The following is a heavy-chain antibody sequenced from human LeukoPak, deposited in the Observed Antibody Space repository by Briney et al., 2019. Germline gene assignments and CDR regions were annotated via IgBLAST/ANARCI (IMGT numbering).Heavy chain of an antibody. V-gene: IGHV1-69*13. D-gene: IGHD3-10*01. J-gene: IGHJ4*02. CDR3: ARAYTYYYGSGSYSPDY. CDR2: IIPIFGTA. Sequence: AASVKVSCKASGGTFSSYAISWVRQAPGQGLEWMGGIIPIFGTANYAQKFQGRVTITADESTSTAYMELSSLRSEDTAVYYCARAYTYYYGSGSYSPDYWGQGTLVTVSS. CDR1: GGTFSSYA.